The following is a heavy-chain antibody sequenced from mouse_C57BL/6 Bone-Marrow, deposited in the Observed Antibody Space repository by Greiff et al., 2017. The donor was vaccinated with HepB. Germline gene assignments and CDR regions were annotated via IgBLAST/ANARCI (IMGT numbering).Heavy chain of an antibody. CDR3: ARDYYGSSYDWYFDV. J-gene: IGHJ1*03. CDR1: GYTFTSYW. Sequence: QVHVNQPGTELVKPGASVKLSCKASGYTFTSYWMHWVKQRPGQGLEWIGNINPSNGGTNYNEKFKSKATLTVDKSSSTAYMQLSSLTSEDSAVYYCARDYYGSSYDWYFDVWGTGTTVTVSS. D-gene: IGHD1-1*01. V-gene: IGHV1-53*01. CDR2: INPSNGGT.